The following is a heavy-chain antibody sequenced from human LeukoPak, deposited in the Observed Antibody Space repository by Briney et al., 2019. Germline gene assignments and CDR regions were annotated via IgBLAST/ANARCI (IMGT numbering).Heavy chain of an antibody. CDR1: GFTFDDYA. CDR3: VKKGQADDDGKPD. V-gene: IGHV3-9*01. J-gene: IGHJ4*02. Sequence: SGGSLRLSCAASGFTFDDYAMHWVRQAPGKGLEWVSGISWNSGSIGYADSVKGRFTISRDNAKNSLYLQMNSLRAEDTAVYYCVKKGQADDDGKPDWGQGTLVTVSS. D-gene: IGHD1-1*01. CDR2: ISWNSGSI.